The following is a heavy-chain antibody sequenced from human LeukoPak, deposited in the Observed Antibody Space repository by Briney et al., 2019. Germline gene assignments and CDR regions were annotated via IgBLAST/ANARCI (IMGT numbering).Heavy chain of an antibody. D-gene: IGHD6-19*01. CDR2: LVYDARS. J-gene: IGHJ4*02. CDR3: VRDLSAAFDF. V-gene: IGHV3-33*01. Sequence: GTSLRLSCAASGFPFSSYGMHWVRQAPGKGLEWVARLVYDARSDYANSVKGRFSISRDDSKNTLFLDMSNLRVEDTALYYCVRDLSAAFDFWGQGVLVTVSS. CDR1: GFPFSSYG.